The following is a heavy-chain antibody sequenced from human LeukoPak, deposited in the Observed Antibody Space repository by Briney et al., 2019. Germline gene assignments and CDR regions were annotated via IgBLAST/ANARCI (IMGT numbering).Heavy chain of an antibody. V-gene: IGHV3-23*01. D-gene: IGHD3-22*01. J-gene: IGHJ4*02. Sequence: GGSLRLSCAASGFTFSSYAMGWVRQAPGKGLEWVSDISGSGGSTYYADSVKGRFTISRDNSKNTLYLQMNTLRAEDTAVYYCAKERFYDSSGYPWNYWGQGTLVSVSS. CDR2: ISGSGGST. CDR3: AKERFYDSSGYPWNY. CDR1: GFTFSSYA.